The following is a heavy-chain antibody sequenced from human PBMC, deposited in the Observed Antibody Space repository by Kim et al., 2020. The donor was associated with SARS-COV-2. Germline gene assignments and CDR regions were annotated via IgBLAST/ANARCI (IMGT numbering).Heavy chain of an antibody. J-gene: IGHJ5*02. D-gene: IGHD3-3*01. Sequence: ASVKVSCKASGYTFTSYAMHWVRQAPGQRLEWMGWINAGNGNTKYSQKFQGRVTITRDTSASTAYMELSSLRSEDTAVYYCARADDFWSGTINWFDPWGQGTLVTVSS. V-gene: IGHV1-3*01. CDR2: INAGNGNT. CDR3: ARADDFWSGTINWFDP. CDR1: GYTFTSYA.